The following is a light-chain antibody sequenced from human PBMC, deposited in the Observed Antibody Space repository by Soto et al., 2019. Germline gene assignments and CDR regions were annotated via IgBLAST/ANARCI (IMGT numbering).Light chain of an antibody. Sequence: DVVMTQSPLSLSVTLGQPASISCRSSQGLVYSDGNTFLNWFHQRPGQSPRRLIYQVSNRDSGVPDRFSGSGSGTDYTLTISRVEAEDVGSYYCVQGPHCPWTFGQGTKVEIK. J-gene: IGKJ1*01. CDR2: QVS. CDR3: VQGPHCPWT. V-gene: IGKV2-30*01. CDR1: QGLVYSDGNTF.